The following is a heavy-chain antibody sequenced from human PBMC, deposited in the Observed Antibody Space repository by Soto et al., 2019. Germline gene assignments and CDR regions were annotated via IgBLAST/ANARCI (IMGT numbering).Heavy chain of an antibody. Sequence: EVQLVESGGGLVTPGGSLRLSCVVSGFTFSSYSMNWVGQAPGKGLEWVSSISSSSIYTYYADSVKGRFTISRDNAKNSVSLQMNSLRAEDTAVYYCARDFKESQYYYYCMDVWGKGTTVTVSS. D-gene: IGHD3-10*01. CDR2: ISSSSIYT. CDR1: GFTFSSYS. V-gene: IGHV3-21*06. J-gene: IGHJ6*03. CDR3: ARDFKESQYYYYCMDV.